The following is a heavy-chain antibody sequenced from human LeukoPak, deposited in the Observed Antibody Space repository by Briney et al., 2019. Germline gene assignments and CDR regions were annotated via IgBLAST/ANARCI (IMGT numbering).Heavy chain of an antibody. V-gene: IGHV1-69*05. CDR3: ARAHYYDSSGYYTDAFDI. J-gene: IGHJ3*02. CDR1: GGTFSSHA. CDR2: IIPIFGTA. D-gene: IGHD3-22*01. Sequence: SVKVSCKASGGTFSSHAISWVRQAPGQGLEWMGGIIPIFGTANYAQKFQGRVTITTDESTSTAYMELSSLRSEDTAVYYCARAHYYDSSGYYTDAFDIWGQGTMVTVSS.